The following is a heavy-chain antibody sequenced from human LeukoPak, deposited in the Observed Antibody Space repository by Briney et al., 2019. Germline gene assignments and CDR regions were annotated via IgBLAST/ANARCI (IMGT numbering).Heavy chain of an antibody. CDR2: LIGSSGST. J-gene: IGHJ4*02. Sequence: GGSLRLSCAASGFTSTNYAMNWVRQAPGKGLEWVSALIGSSGSTDYADSVKGRFTIPRDTSKNTLFLQMNSLRAEDTAIYYCAKGAYDYIEIGYFDSWGRGTLVTVSS. CDR3: AKGAYDYIEIGYFDS. V-gene: IGHV3-23*01. CDR1: GFTSTNYA. D-gene: IGHD5-12*01.